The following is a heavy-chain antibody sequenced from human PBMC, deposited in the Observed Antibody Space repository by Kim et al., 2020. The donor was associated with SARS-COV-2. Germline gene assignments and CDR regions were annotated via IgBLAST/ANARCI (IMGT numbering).Heavy chain of an antibody. CDR1: GFTFSSYG. CDR2: IWYDGSNK. D-gene: IGHD4-4*01. J-gene: IGHJ4*02. CDR3: ARDVEGDYSNYVDY. Sequence: GGSLRLSCAASGFTFSSYGMHWVRQAPGKGLEWVAVIWYDGSNKYYADSVKGRFTISRDNSKNTLYLQMNSLRAEDTAVYYCARDVEGDYSNYVDYWGQGTLVTVSP. V-gene: IGHV3-33*01.